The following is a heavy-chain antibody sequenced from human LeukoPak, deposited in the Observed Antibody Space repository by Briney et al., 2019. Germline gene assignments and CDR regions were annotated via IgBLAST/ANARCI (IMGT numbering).Heavy chain of an antibody. Sequence: SVKVSCKASGGTFSSYAISWVRQAPGQGLEWMGGIIPIFCTANYAQKFQGRVTITADESTSTAYMELRSLRSEDTAVYYCARLGPGGMATITNWGQGTLVTVSS. D-gene: IGHD5-24*01. CDR2: IIPIFCTA. V-gene: IGHV1-69*13. J-gene: IGHJ4*02. CDR3: ARLGPGGMATITN. CDR1: GGTFSSYA.